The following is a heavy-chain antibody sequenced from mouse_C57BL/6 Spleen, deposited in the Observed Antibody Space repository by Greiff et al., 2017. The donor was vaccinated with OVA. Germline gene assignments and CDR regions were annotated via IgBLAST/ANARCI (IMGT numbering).Heavy chain of an antibody. Sequence: EVKVVESGGGLVQPGESLKLSCESNEYEFPSHDMSWVRKTPEKRLELVAAINSDGGSTSYPDTMERRFIISRDNTKKTLYLQMSSRGSEDTALYYCARQEANWPWFAYWGQGTLVTVSA. CDR2: INSDGGST. J-gene: IGHJ3*01. CDR1: EYEFPSHD. V-gene: IGHV5-2*01. CDR3: ARQEANWPWFAY. D-gene: IGHD4-1*01.